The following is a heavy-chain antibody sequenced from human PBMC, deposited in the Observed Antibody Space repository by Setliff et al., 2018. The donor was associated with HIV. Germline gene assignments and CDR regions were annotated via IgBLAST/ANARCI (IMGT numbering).Heavy chain of an antibody. J-gene: IGHJ6*03. CDR2: ISSSGSTI. Sequence: GSLRLSCAASGFMFSSYEMNWVRQAPGKGLEWVSYISSSGSTIYYADSVKGRFTISRDNAEKSLYLQMNSLRAEDTAVYYCARVHPPDMDVRGKGTTVTVSS. V-gene: IGHV3-48*03. CDR1: GFMFSSYE. CDR3: ARVHPPDMDV.